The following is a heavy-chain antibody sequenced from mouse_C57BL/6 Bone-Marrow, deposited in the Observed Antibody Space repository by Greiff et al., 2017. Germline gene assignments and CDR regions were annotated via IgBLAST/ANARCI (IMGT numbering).Heavy chain of an antibody. V-gene: IGHV1-82*01. Sequence: VQLQQSGPELVKPGASVKISCKASGYAFSSSWMNWVKQRPGKGLEWIGRIYPGDGATNYNGKFKGKATLTADKSSSTAYMQLSSLTSEDSAVYFCARLYFDVWGTGTTVTVSS. CDR1: GYAFSSSW. J-gene: IGHJ1*03. CDR3: ARLYFDV. CDR2: IYPGDGAT.